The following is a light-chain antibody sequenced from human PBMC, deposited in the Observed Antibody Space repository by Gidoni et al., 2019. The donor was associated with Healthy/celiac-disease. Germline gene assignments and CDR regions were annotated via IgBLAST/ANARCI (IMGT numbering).Light chain of an antibody. Sequence: DSQLTQSPSFLSASVGDRVTITCRASQGISSYLDWYQQKPGKAPKLLIYAASTLQSGVPSRFSGSGSGTEFTLTISSLQPEDFATYYCQQLNSYLLTFGGGTKVEIK. CDR2: AAS. V-gene: IGKV1-9*01. J-gene: IGKJ4*01. CDR3: QQLNSYLLT. CDR1: QGISSY.